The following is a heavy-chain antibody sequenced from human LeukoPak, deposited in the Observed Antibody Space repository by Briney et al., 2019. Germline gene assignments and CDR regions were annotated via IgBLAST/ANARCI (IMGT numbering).Heavy chain of an antibody. CDR2: VSYSGST. J-gene: IGHJ4*02. D-gene: IGHD3-3*01. V-gene: IGHV4-59*08. CDR3: ARGRDDFWSGYYHFDY. Sequence: SETLSLTCTVSGGSISSYYWSWVRQPPGKGLEWIGYVSYSGSTDYNPSLKSRVIISIDTSKNQFSLKLSSVTAADTAVYYCARGRDDFWSGYYHFDYWGQGTLVTVSS. CDR1: GGSISSYY.